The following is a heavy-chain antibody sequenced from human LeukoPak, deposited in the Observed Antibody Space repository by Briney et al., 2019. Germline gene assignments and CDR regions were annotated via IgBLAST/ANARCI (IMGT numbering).Heavy chain of an antibody. CDR3: ASGRYGDYTIYDY. D-gene: IGHD4-17*01. V-gene: IGHV3-48*01. CDR1: GFTFRDYH. J-gene: IGHJ4*02. CDR2: ISSSRSTI. Sequence: GGSLRLSCSASGFTFRDYHMNWVRQAPGKGLEWIAYISSSRSTIYYADSVKGRFTISRDNSKNMLYLQMNSLRAEDTAVYYCASGRYGDYTIYDYWGQGTLVTVSS.